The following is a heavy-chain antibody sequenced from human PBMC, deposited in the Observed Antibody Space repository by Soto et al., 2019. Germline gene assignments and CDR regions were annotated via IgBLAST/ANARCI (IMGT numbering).Heavy chain of an antibody. V-gene: IGHV4-39*01. Sequence: QLQLQESGPGLVKPSETLSLTCTVSGGSITRNNHYWGWIRQSPGKGLEWIGCILYSGSINYNPSLKSRVTISVETSKNQFSLKMSSVTAADTAVYYCARLGSSGWYQGSYFDYWGQGTLVTVSS. CDR1: GGSITRNNHY. J-gene: IGHJ4*02. CDR3: ARLGSSGWYQGSYFDY. CDR2: ILYSGSI. D-gene: IGHD6-19*01.